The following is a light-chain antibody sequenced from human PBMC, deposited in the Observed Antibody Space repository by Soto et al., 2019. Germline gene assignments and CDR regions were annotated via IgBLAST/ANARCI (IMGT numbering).Light chain of an antibody. CDR3: SSYTSSSTLDVV. J-gene: IGLJ2*01. Sequence: QSALTQPASVSGSPGQSITISCTGTSSDVGGYNYVSWYQQHPGKAPKLMIYDVSNRPSGVSNRFSGSKSGNTASLTISGHQAEDEADYYCSSYTSSSTLDVVFGGGTKVTVL. CDR2: DVS. CDR1: SSDVGGYNY. V-gene: IGLV2-14*01.